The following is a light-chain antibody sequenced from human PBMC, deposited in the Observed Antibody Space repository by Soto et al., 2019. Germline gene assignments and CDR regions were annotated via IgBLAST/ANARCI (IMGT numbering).Light chain of an antibody. CDR2: QIS. CDR1: QTLLHSDGNTY. Sequence: DIVMTQTPLSSPVTFGQPASISCRSSQTLLHSDGNTYLSWLQQRPGQPPRLLIYQISNRFSGVPDRFSGSGAGTDFTLKISRVEAEDVAIYYCMPVTQFPYTFGQWTKLEIK. J-gene: IGKJ2*01. V-gene: IGKV2-24*01. CDR3: MPVTQFPYT.